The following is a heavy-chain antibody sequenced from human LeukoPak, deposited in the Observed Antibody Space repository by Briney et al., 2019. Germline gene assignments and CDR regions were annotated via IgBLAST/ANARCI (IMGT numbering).Heavy chain of an antibody. CDR2: IIPMFGRT. CDR3: ASSVTTATYYYYYLPV. D-gene: IGHD4-17*01. J-gene: IGHJ6*03. V-gene: IGHV1-69*01. CDR1: GGSFSNYG. Sequence: SVKVSCKASGGSFSNYGMNWVRQAPGQGLEWMGGIIPMFGRTIYAQKFQGRVTISADESTSTAYMELSSLRPEDTAVYYCASSVTTATYYYYYLPVWGKGTTVTISS.